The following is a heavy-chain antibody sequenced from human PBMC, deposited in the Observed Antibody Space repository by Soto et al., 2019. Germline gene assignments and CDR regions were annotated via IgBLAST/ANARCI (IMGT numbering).Heavy chain of an antibody. CDR3: ARQTRVRYSSGWYEDGYYYYGMDV. D-gene: IGHD6-19*01. CDR1: GFTFSSYS. CDR2: ISSSSSYI. Sequence: PGGSLRLSCAASGFTFSSYSMNWVRQAPGKGLEWVSSISSSSSYIYYADSVKGRFTISRDNAKNSLYLQMNSLRAEDTAVYYCARQTRVRYSSGWYEDGYYYYGMDVWGQGTTVTVSS. J-gene: IGHJ6*02. V-gene: IGHV3-21*01.